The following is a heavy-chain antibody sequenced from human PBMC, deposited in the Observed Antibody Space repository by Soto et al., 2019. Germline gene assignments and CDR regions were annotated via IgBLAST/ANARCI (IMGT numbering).Heavy chain of an antibody. CDR1: GGSISSSSYY. D-gene: IGHD2-21*01. Sequence: SSETLSLTCTVSGGSISSSSYYWGWIRQPPGKGLEWIGSIYYSGSTYYNPSLKSRVTISVDTSKNQFSLKLSSVTAADTAVYHCARMGVILGDYYYYYGMDVWGQGTTVTVSS. CDR3: ARMGVILGDYYYYYGMDV. J-gene: IGHJ6*02. V-gene: IGHV4-39*01. CDR2: IYYSGST.